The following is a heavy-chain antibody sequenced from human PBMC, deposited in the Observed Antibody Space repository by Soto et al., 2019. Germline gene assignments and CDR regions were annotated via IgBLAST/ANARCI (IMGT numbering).Heavy chain of an antibody. Sequence: SVKVSCKASGGTFSSYAISWLRQAPGQGLEWMGGIIPIFGTANYAQKFQGRVTITAEESTSTAYMELSSLRFEDKAVYYCAVGTTVNWFDPWGQGTLVTVSS. J-gene: IGHJ5*02. CDR3: AVGTTVNWFDP. D-gene: IGHD4-17*01. CDR2: IIPIFGTA. CDR1: GGTFSSYA. V-gene: IGHV1-69*13.